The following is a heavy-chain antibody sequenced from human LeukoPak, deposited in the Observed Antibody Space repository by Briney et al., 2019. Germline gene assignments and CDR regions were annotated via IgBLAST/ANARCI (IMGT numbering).Heavy chain of an antibody. V-gene: IGHV3-7*01. D-gene: IGHD4-23*01. CDR3: VTHEVTVITRSTFDN. J-gene: IGHJ4*02. CDR1: GFTFSSYW. Sequence: GGSLRLSCAASGFTFSSYWMSWVRQAPGKGLEWVANIKKDGSEKYYVDSVKGRFTILRDNAKNSVYLQMNSLRAEDTGVYYCVTHEVTVITRSTFDNWGQGTLVTVSS. CDR2: IKKDGSEK.